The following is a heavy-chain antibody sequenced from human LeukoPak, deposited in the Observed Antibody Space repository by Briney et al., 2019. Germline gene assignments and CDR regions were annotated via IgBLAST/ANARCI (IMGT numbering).Heavy chain of an antibody. CDR2: ISPSGDRT. D-gene: IGHD3-22*01. CDR3: AIMHGYYDGSGFWVQ. CDR1: GFTFSSYA. V-gene: IGHV3-23*01. J-gene: IGHJ4*02. Sequence: GGSLRLSCAASGFTFSSYAMSWVRQAPGKGLEWVSFISPSGDRTSNADSVEGRFTISRDNTRNTLYLQMNSLRAEDTGVYYCAIMHGYYDGSGFWVQWGQGTLVTVSS.